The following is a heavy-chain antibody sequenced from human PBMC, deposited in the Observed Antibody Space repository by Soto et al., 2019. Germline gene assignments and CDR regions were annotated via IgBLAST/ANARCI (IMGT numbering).Heavy chain of an antibody. Sequence: ASVKVSCKASGYTFTGYYMHWVRQAPGQGLGWMGWINPNSGGTNYAQKFQGWVTMTRDTSISTAYMELSRLRSDDTAVYYCARVDDSSSWYWVDYWGQGTLVTVSS. V-gene: IGHV1-2*04. CDR1: GYTFTGYY. CDR2: INPNSGGT. CDR3: ARVDDSSSWYWVDY. J-gene: IGHJ4*02. D-gene: IGHD6-13*01.